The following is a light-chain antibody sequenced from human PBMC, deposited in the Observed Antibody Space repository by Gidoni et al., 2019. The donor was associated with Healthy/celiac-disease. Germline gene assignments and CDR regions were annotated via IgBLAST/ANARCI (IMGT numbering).Light chain of an antibody. V-gene: IGLV2-8*01. CDR1: SSDVGGYNY. Sequence: QSALTHSPSASGSPGQSVTISCTGTSSDVGGYNYVSWYQQHPSKAPKLMIYEVSKRPSGVPDRFSGSTSGNTASRTVSGLQAEDEADYYCSSYAGSNPGVFGGGTKLTVL. CDR3: SSYAGSNPGV. CDR2: EVS. J-gene: IGLJ2*01.